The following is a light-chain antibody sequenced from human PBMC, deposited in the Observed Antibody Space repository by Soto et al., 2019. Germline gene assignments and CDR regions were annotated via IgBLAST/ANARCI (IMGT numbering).Light chain of an antibody. CDR1: SSDVGGYNY. V-gene: IGLV2-14*01. CDR2: EVS. Sequence: QSALTQPASVSGSPGQSITISCTGTSSDVGGYNYVSWYQQHPGKAPKLMIYEVSNRPSGVSNRFSGSKSGNTASLTISGLQAEDEAEYNCSSYTSGSIDYVFGTGTKVTVL. J-gene: IGLJ1*01. CDR3: SSYTSGSIDYV.